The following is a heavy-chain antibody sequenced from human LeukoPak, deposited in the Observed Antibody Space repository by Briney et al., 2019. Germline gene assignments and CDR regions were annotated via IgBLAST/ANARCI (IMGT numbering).Heavy chain of an antibody. CDR1: GYTFTSYY. Sequence: ASVKVSCKASGYTFTSYYIHWVRPAPGQRLELMGVINPSGGSPSYAQKCQGRVTVTRATSTSTIYMELSSLRSEDTAVYYCARKSVANPFDYWGQGALVTVSS. D-gene: IGHD6-6*01. V-gene: IGHV1-46*01. CDR3: ARKSVANPFDY. J-gene: IGHJ4*02. CDR2: INPSGGSP.